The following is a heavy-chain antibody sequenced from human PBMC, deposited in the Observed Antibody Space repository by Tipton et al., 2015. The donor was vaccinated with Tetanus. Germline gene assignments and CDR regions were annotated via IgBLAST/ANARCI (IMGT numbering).Heavy chain of an antibody. J-gene: IGHJ4*02. D-gene: IGHD1-26*01. V-gene: IGHV4-34*01. Sequence: TLSLTCAVYGESFSDHHWNWIRQSPGKGLEWIGEINPSGFTTYNPSLKSRVTMSEDTSKNHFSLELTSVTAADTAVYYCARDQARGARGWNYFDYWGQGTLVTVSS. CDR2: INPSGFT. CDR1: GESFSDHH. CDR3: ARDQARGARGWNYFDY.